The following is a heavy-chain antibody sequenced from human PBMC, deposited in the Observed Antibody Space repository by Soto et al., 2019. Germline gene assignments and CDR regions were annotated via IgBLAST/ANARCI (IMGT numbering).Heavy chain of an antibody. Sequence: QVQLQESGPGLVKPSETLSLTCTVSGGSVSSGSYYWSWIRQPPGKGLEWIGYIYYSGSTNYNPPPKSRVTITVDTSKHQFALKLRSVTAADPAVYYCARENSSYYFESGVQGTLVTVSS. CDR1: GGSVSSGSYY. J-gene: IGHJ4*02. V-gene: IGHV4-61*01. CDR2: IYYSGST. D-gene: IGHD6-6*01. CDR3: ARENSSYYFES.